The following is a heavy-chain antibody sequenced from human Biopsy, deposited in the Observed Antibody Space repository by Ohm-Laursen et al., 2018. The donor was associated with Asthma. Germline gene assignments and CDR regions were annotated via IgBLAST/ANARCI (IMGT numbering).Heavy chain of an antibody. D-gene: IGHD6-19*01. Sequence: GTLSLTCSVSGDSISTTNYWSWIRQPPGKRLEWIGSVYYSGTSYYNPSLKGRLTISVDTSKNQFSLNLGSVTAADTAVYYCARHWSGNGWQDMYNYFDPWGRGTLVTVSS. CDR3: ARHWSGNGWQDMYNYFDP. V-gene: IGHV4-39*01. CDR1: GDSISTTNY. CDR2: VYYSGTS. J-gene: IGHJ5*02.